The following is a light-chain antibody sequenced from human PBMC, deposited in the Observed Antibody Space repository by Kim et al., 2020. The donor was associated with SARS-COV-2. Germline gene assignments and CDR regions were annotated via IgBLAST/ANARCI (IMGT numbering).Light chain of an antibody. Sequence: AGHTATISCYEDHMWSKDACWKRQKPGQSPVVVIYQDSRRPSGIPERVSGANAGDTATLTISGTQAMDEADYYCQAWDSNTAVFGGGTQLTVL. CDR1: HMWSKD. J-gene: IGLJ2*01. CDR2: QDS. CDR3: QAWDSNTAV. V-gene: IGLV3-1*01.